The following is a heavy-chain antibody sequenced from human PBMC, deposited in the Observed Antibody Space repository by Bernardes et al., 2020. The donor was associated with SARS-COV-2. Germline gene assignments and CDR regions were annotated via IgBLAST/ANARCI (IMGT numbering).Heavy chain of an antibody. CDR3: AKDLSSTNVPYGMDV. D-gene: IGHD2-2*01. J-gene: IGHJ6*02. V-gene: IGHV3-23*01. CDR1: GVTFSRYA. CDR2: ISGSGSGT. Sequence: GGSLRLSCAVSGVTFSRYAMIWVRQAPGKGLEWVSSISGSGSGTYYADSVRGRFTISRDNSLQMNSLRAEDTAVYYCAKDLSSTNVPYGMDVWGQGTTVTVSS.